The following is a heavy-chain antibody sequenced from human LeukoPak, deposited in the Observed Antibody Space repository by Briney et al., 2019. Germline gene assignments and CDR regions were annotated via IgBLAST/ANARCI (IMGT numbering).Heavy chain of an antibody. D-gene: IGHD3-22*01. CDR3: AKRGVVIRVILVGLHKEAYYFDS. CDR1: GITLSNYG. CDR2: ISGSGGGT. V-gene: IGHV3-23*01. J-gene: IGHJ4*02. Sequence: GGSLRLSCAVSGITLSNYGMSWVRQAPGKGLEWVSGISGSGGGTNYADSVRGRFTISRDNSKNTLYLQMNSLGAEDTAVYFCAKRGVVIRVILVGLHKEAYYFDSWGQGALVTVSS.